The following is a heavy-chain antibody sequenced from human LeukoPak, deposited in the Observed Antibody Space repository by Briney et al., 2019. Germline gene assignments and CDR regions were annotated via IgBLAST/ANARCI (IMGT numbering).Heavy chain of an antibody. CDR3: ARDTVFGDQGVYGY. D-gene: IGHD3-3*01. V-gene: IGHV1-46*01. Sequence: GASVKVSCKASGYTFTSYGISWVRQAPGQGLEWMGIINPSGGSTSYAQKFQGRVTMTRDTSTSTVYMELSSLRSEDTAVYYCARDTVFGDQGVYGYWGQGTLVTVSS. CDR2: INPSGGST. CDR1: GYTFTSYG. J-gene: IGHJ4*02.